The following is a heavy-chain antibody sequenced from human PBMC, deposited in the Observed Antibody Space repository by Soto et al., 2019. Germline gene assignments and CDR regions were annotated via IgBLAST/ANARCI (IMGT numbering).Heavy chain of an antibody. CDR3: ARAVVPAAHFDY. J-gene: IGHJ4*02. CDR2: IYYSGST. CDR1: GGSISSGGYY. Sequence: SETLSLTCTVSGGSISSGGYYWSWIRQHPGKGLEWIGYIYYSGSTNYNPSLKSRITISVDTSKNQFSLKLSSVTAADAAVYYCARAVVPAAHFDYWGQGTLVTVSS. D-gene: IGHD2-2*01. V-gene: IGHV4-61*08.